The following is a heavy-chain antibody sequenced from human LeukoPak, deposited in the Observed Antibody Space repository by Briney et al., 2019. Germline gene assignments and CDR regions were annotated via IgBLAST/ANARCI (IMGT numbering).Heavy chain of an antibody. D-gene: IGHD6-13*01. CDR1: GGSFSGYY. J-gene: IGHJ4*02. V-gene: IGHV4-59*10. CDR2: IYTSGST. CDR3: VKIDSSRFDY. Sequence: KPSETLSLTCAVYGGSFSGYYWSWIRQPAGKGLEWIGRIYTSGSTNYNPSLKSRVTMSVDTSKNQFSLKLSSVTAADTAVYYCVKIDSSRFDYWGQGTLVTVSS.